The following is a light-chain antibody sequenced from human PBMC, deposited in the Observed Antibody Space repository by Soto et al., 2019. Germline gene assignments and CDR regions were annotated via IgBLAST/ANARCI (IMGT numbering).Light chain of an antibody. CDR3: QHRGKWPRT. Sequence: TQSPSTLSASVGDRVTITCRASQSISSWLAWYQQKPGQAPRLLIYGASNRATGIPARFSGSGSGTDFSLTISSLESEDFAVYYCQHRGKWPRTFGQGTKLEIK. V-gene: IGKV3-11*01. CDR2: GAS. CDR1: QSISSW. J-gene: IGKJ2*01.